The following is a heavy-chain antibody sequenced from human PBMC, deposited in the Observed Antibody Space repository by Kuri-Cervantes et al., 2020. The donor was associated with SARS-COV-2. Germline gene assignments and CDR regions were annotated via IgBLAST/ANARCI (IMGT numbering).Heavy chain of an antibody. CDR1: GYSISGSYY. V-gene: IGHV4-38-2*02. CDR3: ARALKGQIDAFDI. CDR2: IYHSGST. J-gene: IGHJ3*02. Sequence: SETLSLTCSVSGYSISGSYYWGWIRQPPGKGQEWIGSIYHSGSTYYNPYLKSRVTISVDTSKTQLSLRLSSLTAADTAVYYCARALKGQIDAFDIWGQGTMVTVSS.